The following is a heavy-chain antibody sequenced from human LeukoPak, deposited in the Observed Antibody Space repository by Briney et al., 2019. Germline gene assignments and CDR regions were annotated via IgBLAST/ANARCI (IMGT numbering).Heavy chain of an antibody. V-gene: IGHV4-59*08. CDR2: IYYSGST. CDR3: AAIRSPVYYYGMDV. J-gene: IGHJ6*02. CDR1: GGSISSYY. Sequence: SETLSLTCTVSGGSISSYYWSWIRQPPGKGLEWIGYIYYSGSTNYNPSLKSRVTISVDTSKNQFSLKLSSVTAADTAVYYCAAIRSPVYYYGMDVWGQGTTVTVSS. D-gene: IGHD2-2*02.